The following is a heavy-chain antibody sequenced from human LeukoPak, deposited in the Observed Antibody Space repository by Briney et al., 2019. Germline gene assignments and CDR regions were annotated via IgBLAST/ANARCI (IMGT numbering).Heavy chain of an antibody. Sequence: SGPTLLHPTQTLTLTCSFSGFSLSTTGMRVRWIRQPPGKALEWLARIDWDDDKFYTTSLKTRLTISKDTSKNQVVLTMTNMDPVDTATYYCARISYSKSFLDYWGQGTLVTVSS. D-gene: IGHD4-11*01. CDR1: GFSLSTTGMR. CDR3: ARISYSKSFLDY. CDR2: IDWDDDK. V-gene: IGHV2-70*04. J-gene: IGHJ4*02.